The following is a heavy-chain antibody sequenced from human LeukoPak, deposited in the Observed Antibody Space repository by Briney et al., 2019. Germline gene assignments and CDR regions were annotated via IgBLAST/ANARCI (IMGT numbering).Heavy chain of an antibody. V-gene: IGHV3-11*01. CDR3: ERVAANGPDY. CDR2: ISSSSSTI. Sequence: GGSLTLSCAASGFTFSDYYMSWIRQAPGKGLEWVSYISSSSSTIYYTDSVKGPFTISRDNAEKTLYLQTNSLRAEDTAVYHGERVAANGPDYWGQGTLVTVSS. J-gene: IGHJ4*02. D-gene: IGHD6-13*01. CDR1: GFTFSDYY.